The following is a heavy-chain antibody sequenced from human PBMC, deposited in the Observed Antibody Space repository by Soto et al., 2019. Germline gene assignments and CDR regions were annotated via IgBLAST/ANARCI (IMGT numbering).Heavy chain of an antibody. CDR3: ARDRYDIGTGYPTYYYYGMDG. V-gene: IGHV3-33*01. Sequence: GGSLRLSCAASGFTFSSYGMHWVRQAPGKGLEWVAVIWYDGSNKYYADSVKGRFTISRDNSKNTLYLQMNSLRAEDTAVYYCARDRYDIGTGYPTYYYYGMDGWGKGSTVTVDS. D-gene: IGHD3-9*01. J-gene: IGHJ6*04. CDR1: GFTFSSYG. CDR2: IWYDGSNK.